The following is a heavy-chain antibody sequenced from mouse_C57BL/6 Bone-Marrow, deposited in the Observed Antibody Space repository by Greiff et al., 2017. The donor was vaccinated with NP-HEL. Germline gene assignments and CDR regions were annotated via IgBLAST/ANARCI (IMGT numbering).Heavy chain of an antibody. CDR3: ARDQVITTVEQRAMDY. V-gene: IGHV5-4*01. CDR1: GFTFSSYA. D-gene: IGHD1-1*01. Sequence: EVKVVESGGGLVKPGGSLKLSCAASGFTFSSYAMSWVRQTPEKRLEWVATISDGGSYTYYPDNVKGRFTISRDNAKNNLYLQMSHLKSEDTAMYYCARDQVITTVEQRAMDYWGQGTSVTVSS. J-gene: IGHJ4*01. CDR2: ISDGGSYT.